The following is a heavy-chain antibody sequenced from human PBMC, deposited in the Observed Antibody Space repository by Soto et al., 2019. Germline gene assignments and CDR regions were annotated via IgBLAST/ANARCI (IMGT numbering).Heavy chain of an antibody. CDR3: ASVVFDFWSGTSQYYFDY. V-gene: IGHV4-30-2*01. J-gene: IGHJ4*02. CDR1: GGSISSGGFS. D-gene: IGHD3-3*01. Sequence: QLQLQESGSGLVKPSQTLSLTCAVSGGSISSGGFSWSWIRQPPGKGLEWIGYIYHNGSTSYNPSLKSRVTISVDRSKNRFSLKLSSVTAADTAVYYCASVVFDFWSGTSQYYFDYWGQGTLVTVSS. CDR2: IYHNGST.